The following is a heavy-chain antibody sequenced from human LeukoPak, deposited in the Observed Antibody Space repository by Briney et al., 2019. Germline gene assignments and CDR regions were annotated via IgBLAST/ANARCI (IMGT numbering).Heavy chain of an antibody. J-gene: IGHJ3*02. CDR2: ISSSSSTI. CDR3: ARDSDSSGYYDAFDI. D-gene: IGHD3-22*01. Sequence: GGSLRLSCAASGFTFSSYSMNWVRQAPGKGLEWVSYISSSSSTIYYADSVKGRFTISRDNAKNSLYLQMNSLRAEDTAVYYCARDSDSSGYYDAFDIWGQGTMVTVSS. CDR1: GFTFSSYS. V-gene: IGHV3-48*04.